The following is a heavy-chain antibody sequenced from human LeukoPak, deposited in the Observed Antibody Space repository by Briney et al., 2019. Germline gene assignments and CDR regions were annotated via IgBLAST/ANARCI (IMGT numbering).Heavy chain of an antibody. CDR1: GFMFSSYE. CDR3: ARVPGGQYGYAFDI. CDR2: ISHSGSRI. Sequence: PGGSLRLSCAASGFMFSSYEMHWVRQAPGKGLEWVSYISHSGSRIYYADSVKGRFTISRDNAKNSLYLQMNSLRADDTAVYYCARVPGGQYGYAFDIGGQATMVTVSS. V-gene: IGHV3-48*03. J-gene: IGHJ3*02. D-gene: IGHD4-17*01.